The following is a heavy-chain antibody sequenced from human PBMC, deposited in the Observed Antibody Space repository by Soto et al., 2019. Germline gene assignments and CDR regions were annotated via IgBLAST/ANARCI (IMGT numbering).Heavy chain of an antibody. CDR2: IIPMYGVT. V-gene: IGHV1-69*13. J-gene: IGHJ6*02. CDR1: GGTFSTSA. CDR3: ARGGSSPVFCYYCGLDV. Sequence: SVKVSCKASGGTFSTSALTWVRQAPGQGLEWMGRIIPMYGVTYYAQKLQGRLTISADESTKTTYMELSSLTSDDTASYYCARGGSSPVFCYYCGLDVWGQGTTVTVSS. D-gene: IGHD6-13*01.